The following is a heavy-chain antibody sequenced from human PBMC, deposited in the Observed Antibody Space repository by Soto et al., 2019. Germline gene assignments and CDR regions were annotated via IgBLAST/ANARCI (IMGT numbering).Heavy chain of an antibody. V-gene: IGHV6-1*01. CDR2: TYYRSKWYS. D-gene: IGHD6-19*01. CDR1: GDSVSSTSTA. J-gene: IGHJ4*02. CDR3: VSGPSYSGWV. Sequence: QILSLTCVGSGDSVSSTSTAWSSIRQSPSRGLEWLGRTYYRSKWYSDYAVSVKSRITINPDTSKNQFSLQLNSVTPEDTAVYYCVSGPSYSGWVWGPGTLVT.